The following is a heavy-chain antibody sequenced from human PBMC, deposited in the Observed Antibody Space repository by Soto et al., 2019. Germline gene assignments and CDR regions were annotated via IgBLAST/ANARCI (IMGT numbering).Heavy chain of an antibody. V-gene: IGHV1-69*13. J-gene: IGHJ4*02. CDR2: IIPIFGTA. D-gene: IGHD3-22*01. CDR3: ASTLRYYYDSSGYYCRF. Sequence: SVKVSCKASGGTFSSYAISWVRQAPGQGLEWMGGIIPIFGTANYAQKFQGRVTITADESTSTAYMELSSLRSEDTAVYYCASTLRYYYDSSGYYCRFWGQGTLVTVSS. CDR1: GGTFSSYA.